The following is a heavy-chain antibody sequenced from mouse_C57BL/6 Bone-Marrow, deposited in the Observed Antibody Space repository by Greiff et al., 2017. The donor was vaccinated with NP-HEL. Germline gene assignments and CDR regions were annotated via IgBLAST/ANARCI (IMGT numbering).Heavy chain of an antibody. CDR3: ARDVSTVVARYWYFDV. J-gene: IGHJ1*03. Sequence: VKLMESGAELVKPGASVKISCKASGYAFSSYWMNWVKQRPGKGLEWIGQIYPGDGDTNYNGKFKGKATMTADKSSSTAYMQLSSLTSEDSAVYYCARDVSTVVARYWYFDVWGTGTTVTVSS. CDR2: IYPGDGDT. CDR1: GYAFSSYW. V-gene: IGHV1-80*01. D-gene: IGHD1-1*01.